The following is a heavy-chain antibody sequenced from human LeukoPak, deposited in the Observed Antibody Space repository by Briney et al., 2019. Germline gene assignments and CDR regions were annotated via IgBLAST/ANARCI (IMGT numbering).Heavy chain of an antibody. CDR3: ARESVTPYYYYMDV. D-gene: IGHD4-23*01. CDR2: IYTSGST. Sequence: SETLSLTCTVSGGSISSGSYYWSWIRQPAGKGLDWIGRIYTSGSTNYNPSLKSRVTISVDTSKNQFSLKLSSVTAADTAVYYCARESVTPYYYYMDVWGKGTTVTVSS. V-gene: IGHV4-61*02. CDR1: GGSISSGSYY. J-gene: IGHJ6*03.